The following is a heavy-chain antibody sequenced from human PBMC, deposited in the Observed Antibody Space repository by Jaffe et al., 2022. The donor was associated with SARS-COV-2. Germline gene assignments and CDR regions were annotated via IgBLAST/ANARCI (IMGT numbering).Heavy chain of an antibody. CDR1: GFTFSSYS. J-gene: IGHJ6*03. CDR3: ARDRVKDPSGYDSGDGPDYYMDV. CDR2: ISSSSSTI. Sequence: EVQLVESGGGLVQPGGSLRLSCAASGFTFSSYSMNWVRQAPGKGLEWVSYISSSSSTIYYADSVKGRFTISRDNAKNSLYLQMNSLRVEDTAVYYCARDRVKDPSGYDSGDGPDYYMDVWGKGTTVTVSS. V-gene: IGHV3-48*01. D-gene: IGHD5-12*01.